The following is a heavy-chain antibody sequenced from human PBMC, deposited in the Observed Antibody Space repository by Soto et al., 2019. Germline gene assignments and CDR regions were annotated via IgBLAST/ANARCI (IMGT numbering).Heavy chain of an antibody. J-gene: IGHJ6*02. CDR2: IYHSGST. D-gene: IGHD5-18*01. Sequence: QVQLQESGPGLVKPSGTLSLTCAVSGGSISSSNWWSGVRQPPGKGLEWIGEIYHSGSTNYNPSLKSRVTISVDKSKNQFSLKLSSVTAADTAVYYCARGEQLWLGPNTLGYGMDVWGQGTTVTVSS. CDR3: ARGEQLWLGPNTLGYGMDV. V-gene: IGHV4-4*02. CDR1: GGSISSSNW.